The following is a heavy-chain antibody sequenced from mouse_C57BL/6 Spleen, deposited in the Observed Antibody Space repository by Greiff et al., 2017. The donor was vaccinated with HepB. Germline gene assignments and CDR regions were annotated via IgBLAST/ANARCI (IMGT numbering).Heavy chain of an antibody. J-gene: IGHJ1*03. Sequence: VKLMESGPELVKPGASVKISCKASGYAFSSSWMNWVKQRPGKGLEWIGRIYPGDGDTNYNGKFKGKATLTADKSSSTAYMQLSSLTSEDSAVYFCARSETTEGYFDVWGTGTTVTVSS. D-gene: IGHD1-1*01. CDR1: GYAFSSSW. V-gene: IGHV1-82*01. CDR3: ARSETTEGYFDV. CDR2: IYPGDGDT.